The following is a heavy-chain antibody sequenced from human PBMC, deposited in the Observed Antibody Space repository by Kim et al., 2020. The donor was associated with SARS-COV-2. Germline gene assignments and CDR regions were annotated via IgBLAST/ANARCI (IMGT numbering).Heavy chain of an antibody. CDR2: IKQDGSEK. Sequence: GGSLRLSCAASGFTFSSYWMSWVRQAPGKGLEWVANIKQDGSEKYYVDSVKGRFTISRDNAKNSLYLQMNSLRAEDTAVYYCARVTMVRGVRHYYYYDMDVWGQGTKVTVSS. J-gene: IGHJ6*02. CDR1: GFTFSSYW. CDR3: ARVTMVRGVRHYYYYDMDV. V-gene: IGHV3-7*01. D-gene: IGHD3-10*01.